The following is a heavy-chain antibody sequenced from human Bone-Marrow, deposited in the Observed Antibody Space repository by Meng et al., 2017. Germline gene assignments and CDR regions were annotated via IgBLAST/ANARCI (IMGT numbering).Heavy chain of an antibody. Sequence: GESLKISCAASGFTFSNSAMNWVRQAPGKGLEWVSSISSSSSYIYYADSVKGRFTISRDNSKNTLYLQMNSLRAEDTAVYYCARAYYDSSGYTDAFDIWGQGTMVTVSS. D-gene: IGHD3-22*01. CDR3: ARAYYDSSGYTDAFDI. J-gene: IGHJ3*02. CDR1: GFTFSNSA. CDR2: ISSSSSYI. V-gene: IGHV3-21*01.